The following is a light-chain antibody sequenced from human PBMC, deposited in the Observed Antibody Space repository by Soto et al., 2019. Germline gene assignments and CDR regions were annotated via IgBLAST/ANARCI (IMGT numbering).Light chain of an antibody. CDR2: GAS. CDR1: QSVSSY. V-gene: IGKV3-20*01. Sequence: EIVLTQSPATLSLSPGERATPSCRASQSVSSYLAWYQQKPGQAPRLRIYGASTRATGIPDRFSGSGSGTDFTLTISRLEFEDSAVYYCQQYGSSPTWTFGQGTKVDIK. CDR3: QQYGSSPTWT. J-gene: IGKJ1*01.